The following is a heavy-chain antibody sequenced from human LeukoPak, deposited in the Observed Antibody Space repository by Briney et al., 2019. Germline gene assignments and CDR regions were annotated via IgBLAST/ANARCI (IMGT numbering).Heavy chain of an antibody. CDR2: ISGSGGST. J-gene: IGHJ6*02. V-gene: IGHV3-23*01. Sequence: GGSLRLSCAASGFTFSSYAMSWVRQAPGKGLEWVSAISGSGGSTYYADSVKGRFTISRDNSKNTLYLQMNSLRAEDTAVYYCARDSVLLWFGELRYYGMDVWGQGTTVTVSS. D-gene: IGHD3-10*01. CDR3: ARDSVLLWFGELRYYGMDV. CDR1: GFTFSSYA.